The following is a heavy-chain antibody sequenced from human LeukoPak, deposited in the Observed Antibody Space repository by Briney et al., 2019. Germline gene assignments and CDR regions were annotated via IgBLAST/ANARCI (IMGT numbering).Heavy chain of an antibody. CDR2: IKQDGSEK. J-gene: IGHJ6*02. CDR3: ARVSSGWFGMDV. D-gene: IGHD6-19*01. Sequence: GGALRLSCAASGFTLSSYWMSWVRQAPGKGLEWVANIKQDGSEKYYVDSVKGRFTISRDNAKNSLYLQMNSLRAEDTAVYYCARVSSGWFGMDVWGQGTTVTVSS. CDR1: GFTLSSYW. V-gene: IGHV3-7*01.